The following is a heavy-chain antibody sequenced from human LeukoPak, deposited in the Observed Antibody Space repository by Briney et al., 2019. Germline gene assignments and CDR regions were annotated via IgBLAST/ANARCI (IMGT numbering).Heavy chain of an antibody. J-gene: IGHJ6*02. CDR2: ISAYNGNT. Sequence: ASVKVSCKASGYTFTSYGISWVRQAPGQGLEWMGWISAYNGNTNYAQKLQGRVTMTTDTSTSTAYMELRSLRSDDTAVYYCARDTISTLDYYYYGMDVWGQGTTVTVSS. V-gene: IGHV1-18*01. D-gene: IGHD3-3*01. CDR3: ARDTISTLDYYYYGMDV. CDR1: GYTFTSYG.